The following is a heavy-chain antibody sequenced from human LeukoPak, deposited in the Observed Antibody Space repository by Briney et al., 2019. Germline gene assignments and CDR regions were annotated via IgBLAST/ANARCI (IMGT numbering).Heavy chain of an antibody. CDR2: IYYSGST. J-gene: IGHJ4*02. CDR1: GGSTSSYY. D-gene: IGHD6-19*01. Sequence: SETLSLTCTVSGGSTSSYYWSWIRQPPGKGLEWIGYIYYSGSTNYNPSLKSRVTISVDTSKNQFSLKLSSVTAADTAVYYCARRRDSSGWYSFDYWGQGTLVTVSS. V-gene: IGHV4-59*08. CDR3: ARRRDSSGWYSFDY.